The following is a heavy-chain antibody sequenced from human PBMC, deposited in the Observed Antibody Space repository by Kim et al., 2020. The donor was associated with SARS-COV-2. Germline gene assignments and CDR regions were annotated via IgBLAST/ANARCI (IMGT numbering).Heavy chain of an antibody. Sequence: GGSLRLSCAASGFTFSSYAMSWVRQAPGKGLEWVSAISGSGGSTYYADSVKGRFTISRDNSKNTLYLQMNSLRAEDTAVYYCAKGLWEGEGGPAPIHPKGNPRYCSGGSCYITMIVVVSPLDYWGQGTLVTVSS. D-gene: IGHD2-15*01. CDR3: AKGLWEGEGGPAPIHPKGNPRYCSGGSCYITMIVVVSPLDY. V-gene: IGHV3-23*01. CDR2: ISGSGGST. CDR1: GFTFSSYA. J-gene: IGHJ4*02.